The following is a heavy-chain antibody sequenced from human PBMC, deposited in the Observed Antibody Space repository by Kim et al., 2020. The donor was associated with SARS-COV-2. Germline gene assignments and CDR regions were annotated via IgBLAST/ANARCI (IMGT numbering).Heavy chain of an antibody. CDR1: GFTFSSHS. CDR2: FSFDGSFK. CDR3: ARDKIGGHGAFDA. Sequence: GGSLRLSCADSGFTFSSHSMHWVRQAPGKGLEWVALFSFDGSFKRYGDPVKGRFTISRDNSRNTLYLHMNSLNTGDTAVYYCARDKIGGHGAFDAWGQGTTVTVSS. V-gene: IGHV3-30*04. J-gene: IGHJ3*01.